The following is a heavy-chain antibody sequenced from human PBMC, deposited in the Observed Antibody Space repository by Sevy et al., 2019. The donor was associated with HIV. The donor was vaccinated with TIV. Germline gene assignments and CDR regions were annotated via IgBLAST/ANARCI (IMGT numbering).Heavy chain of an antibody. CDR1: GFTFSDHY. V-gene: IGHV3-72*01. D-gene: IGHD6-13*01. CDR3: ANSAGIGAAGRVFDY. CDR2: TRNKADGYTT. J-gene: IGHJ4*02. Sequence: GGSLRLSCVASGFTFSDHYMEWVRQAPGKGLEWVGRTRNKADGYTTEYAASVKGRFTISRDESKNSLYVQMNSLKAEEPAVYYCANSAGIGAAGRVFDYWGQGTLVTVSS.